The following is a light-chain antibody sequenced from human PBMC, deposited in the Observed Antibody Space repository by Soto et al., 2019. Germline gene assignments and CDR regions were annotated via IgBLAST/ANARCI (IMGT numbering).Light chain of an antibody. CDR3: QQYGSPPIT. CDR2: ATS. J-gene: IGKJ5*01. CDR1: QSVSSTY. Sequence: EVVLTQSPATLSLSPGERATVSFGASQSVSSTYLALYQQQPGPARRLLMSATSNGATGTHDRFSGSGSGTDFTLTISRLEPEDFAVYYCQQYGSPPITFGQGTRLEIK. V-gene: IGKV3D-20*01.